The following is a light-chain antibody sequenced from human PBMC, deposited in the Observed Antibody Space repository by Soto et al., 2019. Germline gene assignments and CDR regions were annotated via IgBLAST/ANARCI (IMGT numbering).Light chain of an antibody. Sequence: DIQMTQSPSSLSASVGDRVTITCRASQSISSYLNWYQQKPGKAPKLLIYAASRLQSGVPSRFSGSGSGTDFILTISSLQPEDFATYYCQQAHSFPFTFGPGTKVDVK. CDR2: AAS. J-gene: IGKJ3*01. V-gene: IGKV1-39*01. CDR3: QQAHSFPFT. CDR1: QSISSY.